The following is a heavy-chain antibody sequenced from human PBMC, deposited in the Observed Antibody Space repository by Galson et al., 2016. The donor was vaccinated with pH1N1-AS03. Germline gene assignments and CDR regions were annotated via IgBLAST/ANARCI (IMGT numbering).Heavy chain of an antibody. CDR3: ARFSGSYQFDY. D-gene: IGHD1-26*01. V-gene: IGHV4-38-2*01. J-gene: IGHJ4*02. CDR1: GYSISSGFH. Sequence: ETLSLTCAVSGYSISSGFHWAWVRQPPSKGLEWIGTISHSGNNYYNPSLKSRVTMSVDTSKNQFSLKLSSVTAADAAVYYCARFSGSYQFDYWGQGTLVTVSS. CDR2: ISHSGNN.